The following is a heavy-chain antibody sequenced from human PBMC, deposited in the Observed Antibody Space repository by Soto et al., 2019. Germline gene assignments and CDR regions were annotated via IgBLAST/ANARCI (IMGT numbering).Heavy chain of an antibody. CDR3: ARGNPDMENPWALVSGSGPLFDY. CDR1: GGSISSYY. J-gene: IGHJ4*02. V-gene: IGHV4-59*08. Sequence: SETLSLTCTVSGGSISSYYWSWIRQPPGKGLEWIGYIYYSGSTNYNPSLKSRVTISVDTSKNQFSLKLSSVTAADTAVYYCARGNPDMENPWALVSGSGPLFDYWGQGTLVTVSS. CDR2: IYYSGST. D-gene: IGHD1-1*01.